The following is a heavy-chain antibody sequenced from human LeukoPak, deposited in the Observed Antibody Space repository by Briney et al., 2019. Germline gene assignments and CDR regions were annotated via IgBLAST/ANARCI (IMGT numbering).Heavy chain of an antibody. Sequence: GGSLRLSCAASGFNFSTYAMTWVRQAPGQGLEWVSAISGNSVTIYYADSVKGRFTISRDNSKNTLYLQMYSLRAEDTAVYYCAKILSGTYSFDLWGQGTLVTVSS. V-gene: IGHV3-23*01. D-gene: IGHD1-26*01. J-gene: IGHJ4*02. CDR1: GFNFSTYA. CDR3: AKILSGTYSFDL. CDR2: ISGNSVTI.